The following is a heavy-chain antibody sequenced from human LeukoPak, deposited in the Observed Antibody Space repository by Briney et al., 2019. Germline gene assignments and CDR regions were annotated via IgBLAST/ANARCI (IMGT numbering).Heavy chain of an antibody. CDR1: GFTFSSYA. Sequence: GGSLRLSCAASGFTFSSYAMHWVRQAPGKGLEWVAVISYDGSNKYYADSVKGRFTISRDNSKNTLYLQMNSLRAEDTAVYYCARSRLGYCSSTSCSFYYYYYYMDVWGKGTTVTVSS. CDR2: ISYDGSNK. CDR3: ARSRLGYCSSTSCSFYYYYYYMDV. V-gene: IGHV3-30-3*01. D-gene: IGHD2-2*01. J-gene: IGHJ6*03.